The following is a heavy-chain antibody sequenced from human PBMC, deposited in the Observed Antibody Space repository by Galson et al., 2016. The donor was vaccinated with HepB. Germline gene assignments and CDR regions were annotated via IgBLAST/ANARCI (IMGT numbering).Heavy chain of an antibody. CDR2: TYHTSNWYS. Sequence: CAISGDSVSSKSAAWNWIRHSPSSGLEWLGRTYHTSNWYSDYAVSVKSRITIKPDTSKNQFSLQLNPVTPEDTAVYYCARGHLVVPFSFYFDYWGQGSLVTVSS. D-gene: IGHD2-15*01. CDR1: GDSVSSKSAA. J-gene: IGHJ4*02. CDR3: ARGHLVVPFSFYFDY. V-gene: IGHV6-1*01.